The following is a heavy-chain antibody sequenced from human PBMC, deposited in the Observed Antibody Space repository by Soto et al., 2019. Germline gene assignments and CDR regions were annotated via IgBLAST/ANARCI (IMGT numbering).Heavy chain of an antibody. CDR1: GYTFTSYA. Sequence: ASVKVSCKASGYTFTSYAMHWVRQAPGQRLEWMGWINAGNGNTKYSQKFQGRVTITRDTSASTAYMELSSLRSEDTAVYYCASDWQDRVRTIFAVGNWFDPWGQGTLVTVS. J-gene: IGHJ5*02. CDR2: INAGNGNT. CDR3: ASDWQDRVRTIFAVGNWFDP. V-gene: IGHV1-3*01. D-gene: IGHD3-3*01.